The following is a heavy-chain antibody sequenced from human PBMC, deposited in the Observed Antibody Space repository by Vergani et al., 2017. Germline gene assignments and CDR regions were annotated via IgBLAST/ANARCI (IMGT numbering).Heavy chain of an antibody. CDR3: ARGPGAVVVDNWFDP. V-gene: IGHV4-31*03. D-gene: IGHD2-15*01. Sequence: QVQLQESGPGLVKPSQTLSLTCTVSGGSISSGGYYWSWIRQHPGKGLEWIGEINHSGSTNYNPSLKSRVTISVDTSKNQFSLKLSSVTAADTAVYYCARGPGAVVVDNWFDPWGQGTLVTVSS. CDR1: GGSISSGGYY. J-gene: IGHJ5*02. CDR2: INHSGST.